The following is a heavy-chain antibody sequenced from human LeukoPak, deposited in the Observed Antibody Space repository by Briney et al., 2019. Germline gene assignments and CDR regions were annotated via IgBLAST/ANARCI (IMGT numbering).Heavy chain of an antibody. V-gene: IGHV3-7*01. Sequence: PGGSLRLSCAASGFIFTDHWMSWVRQAPGKGLEWVANIKEDESAKFYADSVRGRFTISSDNAKNSLYLQMNNLRVEDTAVYYCARAVDVADYWGRGTLVTVSS. J-gene: IGHJ4*02. D-gene: IGHD3-16*01. CDR3: ARAVDVADY. CDR1: GFIFTDHW. CDR2: IKEDESAK.